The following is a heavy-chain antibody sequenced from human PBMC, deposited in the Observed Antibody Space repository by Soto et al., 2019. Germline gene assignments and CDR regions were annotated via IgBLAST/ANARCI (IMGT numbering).Heavy chain of an antibody. J-gene: IGHJ4*02. D-gene: IGHD6-19*01. V-gene: IGHV1-69*13. CDR1: GGTFSSYA. CDR3: AIRLRRAVAGIYLVGALDY. CDR2: IVPIFGTA. Sequence: SVKFSCEASGGTFSSYAIIWVRQAPGQGLEWMGVIVPIFGTANYAQKFQGRVTITADESTSTAYMEMSSMRSEDTAVYYCAIRLRRAVAGIYLVGALDYWGQGTLITVSS.